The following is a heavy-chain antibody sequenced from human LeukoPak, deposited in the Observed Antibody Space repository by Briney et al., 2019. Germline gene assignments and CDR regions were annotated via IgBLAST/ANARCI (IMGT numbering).Heavy chain of an antibody. V-gene: IGHV4-34*01. CDR2: INHNGST. CDR3: ARGQSTMVYFDY. Sequence: SETLSLTCAVYGGSFSGYYWSWIRQPPGKGLEWIGEINHNGSTNYNPSLKSRVTISVDTSKNQFSLKLSSVTAADTAVYYCARGQSTMVYFDYWGQGTLVTVSS. D-gene: IGHD3-10*01. J-gene: IGHJ4*02. CDR1: GGSFSGYY.